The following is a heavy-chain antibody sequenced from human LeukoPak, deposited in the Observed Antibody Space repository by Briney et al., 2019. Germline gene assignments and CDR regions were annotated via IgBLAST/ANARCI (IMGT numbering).Heavy chain of an antibody. Sequence: KLSETLSLTCTVSGGSISSYYWSWVRQPPGKGLEWIGEIHHSGSTNYNPSLRSRVTISVDKSKNQFSLILSSVTAADTAVYYCARVRSSRAFDYWGQGTLVTVSS. CDR3: ARVRSSRAFDY. V-gene: IGHV4-34*01. D-gene: IGHD1-26*01. CDR2: IHHSGST. J-gene: IGHJ4*02. CDR1: GGSISSYY.